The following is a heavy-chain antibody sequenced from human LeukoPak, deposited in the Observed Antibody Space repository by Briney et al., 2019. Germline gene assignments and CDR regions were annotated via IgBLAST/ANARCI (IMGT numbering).Heavy chain of an antibody. V-gene: IGHV4-30-4*01. CDR1: GGSISSGDYY. J-gene: IGHJ3*02. CDR2: IYYSGST. Sequence: SETLSLTCTVSGGSISSGDYYWSWIRQPPRKGLEWIGYIYYSGSTYYNPSLKSRVTISVDTSKNQFSLKLSSVTAADTAVYYCARDRHYYDRYAFDIWGQGTMVTVPS. D-gene: IGHD3-22*01. CDR3: ARDRHYYDRYAFDI.